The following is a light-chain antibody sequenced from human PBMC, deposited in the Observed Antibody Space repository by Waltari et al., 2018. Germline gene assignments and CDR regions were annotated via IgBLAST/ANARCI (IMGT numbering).Light chain of an antibody. CDR2: KTS. Sequence: DIQMTQSPSTLSASVRDSVTIICRASQRWSSYLAWYQQKPGKAPKLLIYKTSSLETGVPSSFSGTGSGTEFTLTISSLQPDDIATYYCQQYNSYPVTFGPGTKVDIK. J-gene: IGKJ3*01. CDR1: QRWSSY. V-gene: IGKV1-5*03. CDR3: QQYNSYPVT.